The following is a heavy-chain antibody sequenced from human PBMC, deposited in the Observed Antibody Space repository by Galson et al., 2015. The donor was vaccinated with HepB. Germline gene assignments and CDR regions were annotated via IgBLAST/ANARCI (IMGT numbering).Heavy chain of an antibody. J-gene: IGHJ4*02. D-gene: IGHD2-2*01. CDR3: ARMPYCSSTGCYRRGFDY. CDR2: ISSSSSTI. CDR1: GFTFSSYS. Sequence: SLRLSCAASGFTFSSYSMNWVRQAPGKGLEWVSYISSSSSTIYYADSVKGRFTISRDNAKNSLYLQMNSLRAEDTAVYYCARMPYCSSTGCYRRGFDYWGQGTLVTVSS. V-gene: IGHV3-48*01.